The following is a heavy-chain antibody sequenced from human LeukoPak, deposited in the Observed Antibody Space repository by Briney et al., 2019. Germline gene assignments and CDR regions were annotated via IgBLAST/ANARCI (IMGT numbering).Heavy chain of an antibody. CDR3: ALNPQGYRRGGMCYIGY. D-gene: IGHD2-15*01. CDR1: GYSFSNYW. J-gene: IGHJ4*02. CDR2: IYPSDSNT. V-gene: IGHV5-51*01. Sequence: GESLKISCKGSGYSFSNYWIGWVRQMPGKGLEWMGIIYPSDSNTRYSPSFQGQVTISADKSISTAYLQWSSLKASDTAMYYCALNPQGYRRGGMCYIGYWGQGTLVTVSS.